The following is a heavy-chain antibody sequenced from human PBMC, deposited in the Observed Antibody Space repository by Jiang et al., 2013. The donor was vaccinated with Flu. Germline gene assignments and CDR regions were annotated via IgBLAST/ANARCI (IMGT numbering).Heavy chain of an antibody. V-gene: IGHV1-69*13. Sequence: GAEVKKPGASMKVSCKASGGSFSNHAISWVRQAPGQGLEWVGGIRPIFGTANFAQKFQGRVTITADESTSTAYMELSSLRSDDTAVYYCARPTIYTGYDQSDYWGQGTLVTVSS. CDR2: IRPIFGTA. D-gene: IGHD5-12*01. CDR1: GGSFSNHA. J-gene: IGHJ4*02. CDR3: ARPTIYTGYDQSDY.